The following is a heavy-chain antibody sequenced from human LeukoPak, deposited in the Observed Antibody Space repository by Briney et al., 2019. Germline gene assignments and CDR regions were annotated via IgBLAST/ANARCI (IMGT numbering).Heavy chain of an antibody. CDR2: ISSSSSTI. CDR3: ACGYSGNDFFYLDH. Sequence: GGSLRLSCAASGFTFNGYSMYWVRQAPGKGLEWVSYISSSSSTIYYADSVKGRFTISRDNAKNSVYLQMNSLRAEDTAIYYCACGYSGNDFFYLDHWGQGTLVTVSS. V-gene: IGHV3-48*01. J-gene: IGHJ4*02. CDR1: GFTFNGYS. D-gene: IGHD5-12*01.